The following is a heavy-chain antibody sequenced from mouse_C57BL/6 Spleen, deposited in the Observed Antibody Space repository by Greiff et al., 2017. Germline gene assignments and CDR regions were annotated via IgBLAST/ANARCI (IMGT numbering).Heavy chain of an antibody. CDR1: GYTFTSYW. J-gene: IGHJ2*01. V-gene: IGHV1-74*01. CDR3: AIEGGSCEEVPFDY. CDR2: IHPSDSDT. Sequence: VQLQQPGAELVKPGASVKVSCKASGYTFTSYWMHWVKQRPGQGLEWIGRIHPSDSDTNYNQKFKGKATLTADKYSSTAYMQLSSRTSEDSAVYYCAIEGGSCEEVPFDYWGQGTTLTVSS.